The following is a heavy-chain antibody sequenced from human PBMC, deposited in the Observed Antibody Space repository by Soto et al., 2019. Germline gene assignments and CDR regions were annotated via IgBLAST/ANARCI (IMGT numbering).Heavy chain of an antibody. CDR1: GFTFNIYA. D-gene: IGHD2-15*01. J-gene: IGHJ4*02. V-gene: IGHV3-23*01. CDR2: ITRGGGI. CDR3: GNGDCSGRTCYGSDY. Sequence: EVQLLESGGGLVQPGGSLRLSCEASGFTFNIYAMRWIRQAPGKGLEWVSTITRGGGIYRADSVKGRFTISRDNSKTIPYLGMNSLKVEDTAIYYCGNGDCSGRTCYGSDYWGQGTVVTVSS.